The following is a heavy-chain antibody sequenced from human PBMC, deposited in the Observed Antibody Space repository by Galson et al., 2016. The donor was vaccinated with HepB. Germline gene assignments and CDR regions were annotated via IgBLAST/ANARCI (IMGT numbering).Heavy chain of an antibody. CDR3: TRDRLGCGELFGWFDP. V-gene: IGHV3-48*02. J-gene: IGHJ5*02. CDR1: GFTYDSYG. D-gene: IGHD3-10*01. CDR2: ISSSGTVI. Sequence: SLRLSCAASGFTYDSYGMDWVRQAPGKGLEWIAYISSSGTVIFYADSVMGRFTISRDNDQNSLYLQMTSLRDEDTAVYYCTRDRLGCGELFGWFDPWGQGTLVTVSS.